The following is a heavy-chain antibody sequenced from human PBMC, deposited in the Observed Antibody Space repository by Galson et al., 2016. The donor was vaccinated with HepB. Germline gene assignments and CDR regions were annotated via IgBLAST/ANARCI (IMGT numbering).Heavy chain of an antibody. CDR3: AGGLGYCDGGVCSS. CDR2: INPSSGAP. V-gene: IGHV1-46*01. D-gene: IGHD2-8*02. CDR1: GYTFTSLY. J-gene: IGHJ5*02. Sequence: SVKVSCKASGYTFTSLYIHWVRQAPGQGLEWMGTINPSSGAPTYAQNFQGRVTVTSDTSTSTVFLDLNSLTSEDTALYYCAGGLGYCDGGVCSSWGQGTLVTVSS.